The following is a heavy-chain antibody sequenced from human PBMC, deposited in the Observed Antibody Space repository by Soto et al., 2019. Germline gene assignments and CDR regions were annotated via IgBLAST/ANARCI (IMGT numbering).Heavy chain of an antibody. D-gene: IGHD3-10*01. CDR2: ISYDGSNK. Sequence: PGGSLRLSCAASGFTFSSYGMHWVRQAPGKGLEWVAVISYDGSNKYYADSVKGRFTISRDNSKNTLYLQMNSLRAEDTAVYYCAKGPLSRITMVRGVITPFDYWGQGTLVTVSS. CDR3: AKGPLSRITMVRGVITPFDY. V-gene: IGHV3-30*18. J-gene: IGHJ4*02. CDR1: GFTFSSYG.